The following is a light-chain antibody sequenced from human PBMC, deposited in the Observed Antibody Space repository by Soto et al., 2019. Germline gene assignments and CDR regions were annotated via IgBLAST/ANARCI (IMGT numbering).Light chain of an antibody. CDR1: SSNIGSNT. V-gene: IGLV1-44*01. CDR2: SNN. Sequence: QSVLTQPPSASGTPGQRVTISCSGSSSNIGSNTVNWYQQLPGTAPKLLIYSNNQRPSGVPDRFSGSKSGTSASLAIGGLQSEEEADYYCAAWDDSLNGYVFGTGTKVTVL. J-gene: IGLJ1*01. CDR3: AAWDDSLNGYV.